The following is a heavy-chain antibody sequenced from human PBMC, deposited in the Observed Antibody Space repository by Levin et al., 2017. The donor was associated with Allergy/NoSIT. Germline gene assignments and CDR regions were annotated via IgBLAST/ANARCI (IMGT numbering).Heavy chain of an antibody. Sequence: GESLKISCAASGFTFDDYGMSWVRQAPGKGLEWVSGINWNGGSTVYADSVKGRLTISRDNAKNSLYLQMNSLRAEDTALYHCARHRFTMNIHDGFDIWGQGTMVIVSS. D-gene: IGHD2/OR15-2a*01. V-gene: IGHV3-20*01. J-gene: IGHJ3*02. CDR1: GFTFDDYG. CDR2: INWNGGST. CDR3: ARHRFTMNIHDGFDI.